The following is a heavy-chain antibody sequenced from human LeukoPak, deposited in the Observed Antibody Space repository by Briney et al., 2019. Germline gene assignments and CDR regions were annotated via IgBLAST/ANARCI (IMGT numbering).Heavy chain of an antibody. Sequence: PGRSLRLSCAASGFTFSSYAMHWVRQAPGKGLEWVAVISYDGTNKYYADSVKGRFTISRDNSKNTLYLQMNSLRAEDTAVYYCVKPELTNFDYWGQGTLVTVSS. CDR3: VKPELTNFDY. D-gene: IGHD1-14*01. CDR2: ISYDGTNK. V-gene: IGHV3-30*04. J-gene: IGHJ4*02. CDR1: GFTFSSYA.